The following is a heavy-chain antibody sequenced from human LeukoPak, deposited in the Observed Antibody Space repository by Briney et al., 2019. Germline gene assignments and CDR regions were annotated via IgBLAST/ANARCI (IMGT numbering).Heavy chain of an antibody. J-gene: IGHJ3*02. CDR3: TRALYSSSWYRGSDAFDI. V-gene: IGHV3-73*01. CDR2: IRSKANSYAT. Sequence: GGSLKLSCAASGFTFSGSAMHWVRPASGKGLEWVGRIRSKANSYATAYAASVKGRFTISRDDSKNTAYLQMNSLKTEDTAVYYCTRALYSSSWYRGSDAFDIWGQGTMVTVSS. D-gene: IGHD6-13*01. CDR1: GFTFSGSA.